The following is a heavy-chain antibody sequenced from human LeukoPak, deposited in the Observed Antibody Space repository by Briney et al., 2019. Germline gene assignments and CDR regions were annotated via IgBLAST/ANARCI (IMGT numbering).Heavy chain of an antibody. CDR1: GGSFSGYY. V-gene: IGHV4-34*01. D-gene: IGHD3-3*01. CDR3: ARSLYDFWSGYYEFPRYYFDY. Sequence: PSETLSLTCAVYGGSFSGYYWSWIRQPPGKGLEWIGEINHSGSTNYNPSLKSRVTISVDTSKNQFSLKLSSVTAADTAVYYCARSLYDFWSGYYEFPRYYFDYWGQGTLVTVSS. CDR2: INHSGST. J-gene: IGHJ4*02.